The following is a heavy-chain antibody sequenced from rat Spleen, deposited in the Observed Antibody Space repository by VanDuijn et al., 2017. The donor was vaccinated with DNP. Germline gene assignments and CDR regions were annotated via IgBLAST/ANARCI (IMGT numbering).Heavy chain of an antibody. V-gene: IGHV5-27*01. D-gene: IGHD1-11*01. CDR1: GFTFSNYG. Sequence: EVQLVESGGGLVQPGRSLKLSCSASGFTFSNYGMAWVRQAPKKGLEWVASSTASGGSTSYRDSVKGRFTISRDNAKSTLYLQMDSLRSEDTATYYCTTDFERGYWGQGVMVTVSP. CDR3: TTDFERGY. CDR2: STASGGST. J-gene: IGHJ2*01.